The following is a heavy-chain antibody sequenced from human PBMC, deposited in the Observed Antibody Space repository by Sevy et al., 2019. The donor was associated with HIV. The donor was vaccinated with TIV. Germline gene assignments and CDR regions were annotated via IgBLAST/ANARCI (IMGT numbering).Heavy chain of an antibody. V-gene: IGHV4-31*03. CDR3: ARDTRSGVAAVLGLGGGHWFDP. CDR2: IYYSGST. D-gene: IGHD6-13*01. Sequence: SETLSLTCTVSGGSISSGGYYWSWIRQHPGKGLEWIGYIYYSGSTYYNPSLKSRVTISVDTSKNQFSLKLSSVTAADTAVYYCARDTRSGVAAVLGLGGGHWFDPWGQGTLVTVSS. CDR1: GGSISSGGYY. J-gene: IGHJ5*02.